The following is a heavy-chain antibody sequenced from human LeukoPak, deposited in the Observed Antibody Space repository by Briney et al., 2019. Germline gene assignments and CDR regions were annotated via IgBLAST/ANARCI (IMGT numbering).Heavy chain of an antibody. J-gene: IGHJ4*02. CDR3: AATSVDCSSTSCPGDY. CDR2: IKQDGSEK. CDR1: EFTFSSYW. V-gene: IGHV3-7*01. Sequence: GGSLRLSCAASEFTFSSYWMSWVRQAPGKGLEWVANIKQDGSEKYYVDSVKGRFTISRDNAKNSLYLQMNSLRAEDTAVYYCAATSVDCSSTSCPGDYWGQGTLVTVSS. D-gene: IGHD2-2*01.